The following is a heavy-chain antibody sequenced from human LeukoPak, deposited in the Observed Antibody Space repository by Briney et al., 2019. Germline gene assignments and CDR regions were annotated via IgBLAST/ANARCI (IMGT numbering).Heavy chain of an antibody. D-gene: IGHD3-10*01. V-gene: IGHV3-21*06. CDR2: ISSSSSYI. Sequence: GGPLRLSCAASGFTFSSYSMNWVRQAPGKGLEWVSSISSSSSYIYYADSVKGRFTISRDNAKNSLYLQMNSLRAEDTAVYYCAIIQGVIGPNGYWGQGTLVTVSS. CDR1: GFTFSSYS. J-gene: IGHJ4*02. CDR3: AIIQGVIGPNGY.